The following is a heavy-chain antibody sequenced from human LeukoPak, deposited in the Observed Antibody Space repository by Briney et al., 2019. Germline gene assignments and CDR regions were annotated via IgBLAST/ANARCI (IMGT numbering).Heavy chain of an antibody. CDR1: GGSISSYY. Sequence: SETLSLTCTVSGGSISSYYWSWIRQPPGKGLEWIGYIYYSGSTNYNPSLKSRVTISVDTSKNQFSLKLSSVTAADTAVYYCASQAMVYDAFDIWGQGTMVTVSS. CDR2: IYYSGST. D-gene: IGHD5-18*01. J-gene: IGHJ3*02. CDR3: ASQAMVYDAFDI. V-gene: IGHV4-59*01.